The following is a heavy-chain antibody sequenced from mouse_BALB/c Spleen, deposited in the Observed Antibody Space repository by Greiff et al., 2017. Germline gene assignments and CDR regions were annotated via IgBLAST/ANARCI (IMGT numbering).Heavy chain of an antibody. CDR3: ARGRDYYGSLFAY. CDR2: ISSGGST. CDR1: GFTFSSYA. J-gene: IGHJ3*01. Sequence: EVKLMESGGGLVKPGGSLKLSCAASGFTFSSYAMSWVRQTPEKRLEWVASISSGGSTYYPDSVKGRFTISRDNARNILYLQMSSLRSEDTAMYYCARGRDYYGSLFAYWGQGTLVTVSA. D-gene: IGHD1-1*01. V-gene: IGHV5-6-5*01.